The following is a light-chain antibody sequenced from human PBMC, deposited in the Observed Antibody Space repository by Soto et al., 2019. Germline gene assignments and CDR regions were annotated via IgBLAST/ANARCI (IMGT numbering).Light chain of an antibody. CDR1: TGAVTSNNY. Sequence: QAVVTQEPALTVSPGGTVTLTCASSTGAVTSNNYPNWFQQTPGQPPRSLIYSTSNKQSWTPARFSGSLLGGKAALTLSDVQPDDEADYYCLLYYGGIRVFGGGTKVTVL. J-gene: IGLJ3*02. V-gene: IGLV7-43*01. CDR3: LLYYGGIRV. CDR2: STS.